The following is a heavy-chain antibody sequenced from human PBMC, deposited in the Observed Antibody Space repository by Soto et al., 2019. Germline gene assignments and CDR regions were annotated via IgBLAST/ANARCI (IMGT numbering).Heavy chain of an antibody. CDR1: GGSVSSNSAA. Sequence: HTLSLTCAISGGSVSSNSAASNWIRHSPSRGLEWLGRTYYRSKWYNDYAVSVKSRITINPDTSKNQFSLQLNSVTPEDTAVYYCARDLNQGGAAFDYWGRGTLVTVSS. CDR3: ARDLNQGGAAFDY. CDR2: TYYRSKWYN. D-gene: IGHD3-16*01. J-gene: IGHJ4*02. V-gene: IGHV6-1*01.